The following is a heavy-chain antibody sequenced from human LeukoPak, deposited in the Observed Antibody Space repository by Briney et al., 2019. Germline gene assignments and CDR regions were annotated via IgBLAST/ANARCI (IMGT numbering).Heavy chain of an antibody. V-gene: IGHV3-23*01. CDR2: ISGSGGST. Sequence: GGSLRLSCAASGLTFSSYAMSWVRQAPGRGLEWVSAISGSGGSTYYADSVKGRFTISRDNSKNTLYLQMNSLRAEDTAVYYCAKGRSSWARGDCYNWGQGTLVTVSS. J-gene: IGHJ4*02. CDR1: GLTFSSYA. CDR3: AKGRSSWARGDCYN. D-gene: IGHD2-21*02.